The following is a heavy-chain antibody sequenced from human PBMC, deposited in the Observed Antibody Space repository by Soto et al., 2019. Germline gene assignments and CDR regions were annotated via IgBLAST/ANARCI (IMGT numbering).Heavy chain of an antibody. CDR1: GGSISSGGYS. J-gene: IGHJ5*02. CDR3: ARGGFWFDP. CDR2: IYHSGST. D-gene: IGHD3-10*01. V-gene: IGHV4-30-2*01. Sequence: SETLSLTCAVSGGSISSGGYSWSWIRQPPGKGLEWIGYIYHSGSTYYNPSLKSRVTISVDRSKNQFSLKLSSVTAADTAVYYCARGGFWFDPWGQGTLVTVSS.